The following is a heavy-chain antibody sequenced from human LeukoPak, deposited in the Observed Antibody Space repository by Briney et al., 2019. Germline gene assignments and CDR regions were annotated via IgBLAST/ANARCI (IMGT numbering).Heavy chain of an antibody. CDR1: GYTFTSYG. Sequence: ASVKVSCKASGYTFTSYGISWVRQAPGQGLEWMGWISAYNGNTNYAQKLQGRVTMTTDTSTSTAYMELRSLRSDDTAVYYCARDWTQEQLSVGWFDPWGQGTLVTVSS. CDR3: ARDWTQEQLSVGWFDP. CDR2: ISAYNGNT. D-gene: IGHD6-13*01. J-gene: IGHJ5*02. V-gene: IGHV1-18*01.